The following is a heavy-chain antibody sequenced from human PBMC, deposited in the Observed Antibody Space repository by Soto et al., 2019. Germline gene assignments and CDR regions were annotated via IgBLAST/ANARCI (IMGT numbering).Heavy chain of an antibody. CDR1: GYTFTSYG. J-gene: IGHJ6*02. CDR3: ARVGFTLAAAGIYYYGLDV. Sequence: QVQLVQSGAEVKKPGASVKVSCKASGYTFTSYGISWGRQAPGQGLEWMGWISAYNGNTNYAQKLQGRVTMTTDTSTSTAYMERRSLRSDDTAVYYCARVGFTLAAAGIYYYGLDVWGQGTTVTVSS. V-gene: IGHV1-18*01. CDR2: ISAYNGNT. D-gene: IGHD6-13*01.